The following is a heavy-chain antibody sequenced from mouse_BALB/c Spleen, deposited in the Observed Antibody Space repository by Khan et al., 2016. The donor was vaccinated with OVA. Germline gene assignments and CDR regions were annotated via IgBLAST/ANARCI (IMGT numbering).Heavy chain of an antibody. CDR3: ARYYYGYTHGFAY. CDR2: IDPSSAYT. CDR1: GYTITTYT. D-gene: IGHD1-1*01. V-gene: IGHV1-4*01. J-gene: IGHJ3*01. Sequence: QVQLKQSGAELARPGASVKMSCKASGYTITTYTMHWVKQRPGQGLEWIGYIDPSSAYTNYNQKFKDKATLTADKSSSTAYMQLSGLTSEDSAVYYCARYYYGYTHGFAYWGQGTLVTVSA.